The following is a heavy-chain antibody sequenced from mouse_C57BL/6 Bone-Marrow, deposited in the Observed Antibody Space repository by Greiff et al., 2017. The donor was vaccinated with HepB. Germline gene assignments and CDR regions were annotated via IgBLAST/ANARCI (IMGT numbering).Heavy chain of an antibody. CDR2: FHPYNDDT. V-gene: IGHV1-47*01. Sequence: QVQLKQSGAELVKPGASVKMSCKASGYTFTTYPIEWMKQNHGKSLEWIGNFHPYNDDTKYNEKFKGKATLTVEKSSSTVYLELSRLTSDDSAVYYCARGDYSNRYWYFDVWGTGTTVTVSS. D-gene: IGHD2-5*01. CDR1: GYTFTTYP. CDR3: ARGDYSNRYWYFDV. J-gene: IGHJ1*03.